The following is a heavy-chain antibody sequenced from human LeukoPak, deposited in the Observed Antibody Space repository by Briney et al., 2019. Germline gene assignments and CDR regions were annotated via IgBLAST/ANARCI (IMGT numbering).Heavy chain of an antibody. CDR2: INPNSGGT. CDR1: GYTFTGYY. D-gene: IGHD2-2*03. CDR3: ARTTLGYCSSTSCHLFDY. J-gene: IGHJ4*02. Sequence: ASVKVSCKASGYTFTGYYMHWVRQAPGQGLEWMGWINPNSGGTNYAQKFQGRVTMTRDTSISTAYMELSRLRSDDTAVYYCARTTLGYCSSTSCHLFDYWGQGTLVTVSS. V-gene: IGHV1-2*02.